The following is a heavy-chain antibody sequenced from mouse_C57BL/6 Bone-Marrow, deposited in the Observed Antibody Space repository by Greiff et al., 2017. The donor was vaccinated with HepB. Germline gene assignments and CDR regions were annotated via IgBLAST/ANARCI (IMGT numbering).Heavy chain of an antibody. V-gene: IGHV6-6*01. CDR1: GFTFSDAW. CDR3: TRPGNYYYGRFAY. CDR2: IRNKANNHAT. Sequence: EVKVEESGGGLVQPGGSMKLSCAASGFTFSDAWMDWVRQSPEKGLEWVAEIRNKANNHATYFAESVKGRFTISRDDSKSSVYLQMNSLRAEDTGIYYCTRPGNYYYGRFAYWGQGTLVTVSA. J-gene: IGHJ3*01. D-gene: IGHD1-1*01.